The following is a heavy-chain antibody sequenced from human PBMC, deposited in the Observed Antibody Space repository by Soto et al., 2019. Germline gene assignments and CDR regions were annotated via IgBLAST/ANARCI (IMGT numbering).Heavy chain of an antibody. D-gene: IGHD6-19*01. J-gene: IGHJ6*02. V-gene: IGHV4-59*01. CDR3: ARDRGVSRGWYMGYHYGMDI. CDR1: GGSISSYY. Sequence: KPSETLSLTCTVSGGSISSYYWSWIRQPPGKGLEWMGDIYDSGSTNYNPALKSRVTISVDTSKNQFSLKLMSVTAANTAVYYCARDRGVSRGWYMGYHYGMDIWGQGTTVTVSS. CDR2: IYDSGST.